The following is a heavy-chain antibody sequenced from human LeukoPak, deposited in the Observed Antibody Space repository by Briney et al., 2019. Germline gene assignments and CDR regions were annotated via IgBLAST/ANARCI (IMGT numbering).Heavy chain of an antibody. Sequence: GASVKVSCKASGYTFTSYGIRWVRQAPGQGLEWMGWISGYNGNTNYAQKLQGRVTMTTDTSTSTAYMELRSLRSDDTAVYYCARDLKRGYSSGRYSWGTGSSNDYWGQGTLVTVSS. CDR2: ISGYNGNT. D-gene: IGHD6-19*01. J-gene: IGHJ4*02. V-gene: IGHV1-18*01. CDR3: ARDLKRGYSSGRYSWGTGSSNDY. CDR1: GYTFTSYG.